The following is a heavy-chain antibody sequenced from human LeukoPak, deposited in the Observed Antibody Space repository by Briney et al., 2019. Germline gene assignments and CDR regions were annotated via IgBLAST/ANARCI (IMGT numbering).Heavy chain of an antibody. V-gene: IGHV1-24*01. CDR3: ATAGRRLFGVLIPLSFDY. Sequence: GASVKVSCKVSGYTLTELSMHWVRQAPGKGLEWMGGFDPEDGETIYAQKFQGRLTMTRDMSTSTVYMELSSLRSEDTALYYCATAGRRLFGVLIPLSFDYWGQGTLVTVSS. CDR1: GYTLTELS. D-gene: IGHD3-3*01. J-gene: IGHJ4*02. CDR2: FDPEDGET.